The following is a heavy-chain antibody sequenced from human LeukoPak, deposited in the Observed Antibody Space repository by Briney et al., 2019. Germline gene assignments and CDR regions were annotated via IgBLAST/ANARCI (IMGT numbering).Heavy chain of an antibody. CDR3: ARGWPRITIFGVVTYYFDY. CDR1: GYSISSGYY. J-gene: IGHJ4*02. Sequence: SETLSLTCTVSGYSISSGYYWGWIRQPPGKGLEWIGEINHSGSTNYNPSLKSRVTISVDTSKNQFSLKLSSVTAADTAVYYCARGWPRITIFGVVTYYFDYWGQGTLVTVSS. CDR2: INHSGST. D-gene: IGHD3-3*01. V-gene: IGHV4-38-2*02.